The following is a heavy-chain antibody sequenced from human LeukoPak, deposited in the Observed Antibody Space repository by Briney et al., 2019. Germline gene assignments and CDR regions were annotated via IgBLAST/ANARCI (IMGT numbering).Heavy chain of an antibody. V-gene: IGHV3-23*01. CDR2: ISGDGTRT. D-gene: IGHD3-16*01. CDR3: AKWPEGAMDYFDY. Sequence: QPGGSLRLSCAASGFTFSTYAMSWVRQAPVRGLEWVSAISGDGTRTYYADSVKGRFTISRDNSKNTLYLEMSSLRVEDTAIYYCAKWPEGAMDYFDYWGQGTLVTVSS. J-gene: IGHJ4*02. CDR1: GFTFSTYA.